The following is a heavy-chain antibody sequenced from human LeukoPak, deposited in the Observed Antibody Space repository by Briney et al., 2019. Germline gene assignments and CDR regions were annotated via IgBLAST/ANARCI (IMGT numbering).Heavy chain of an antibody. CDR3: ARDASPVVAALNWFDP. CDR1: GGSFSGYY. Sequence: PSETLSLTCAVYGGSFSGYYWNWIRQPPGKGLEWIGEINHSGSTNYNPSLKSRVTISVDTSKNQFSLKLSSVTAADTAVYYCARDASPVVAALNWFDPWGQGTLVTVSS. V-gene: IGHV4-34*01. J-gene: IGHJ5*02. D-gene: IGHD2-15*01. CDR2: INHSGST.